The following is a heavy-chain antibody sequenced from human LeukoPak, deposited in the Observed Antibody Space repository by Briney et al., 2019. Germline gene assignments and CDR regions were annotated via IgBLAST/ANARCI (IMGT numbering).Heavy chain of an antibody. Sequence: PSETLSLTCTVSGGSISSTTYYWGWIRRPPGKGLEWIGSIYYSGSTYYNPSLKSRVTVSVDTSKNQFSLKLSSVTAADTAVYYCATHADGDFFGFDIWGQGTMVTVSS. CDR1: GGSISSTTYY. J-gene: IGHJ3*02. CDR3: ATHADGDFFGFDI. V-gene: IGHV4-39*01. D-gene: IGHD4-17*01. CDR2: IYYSGST.